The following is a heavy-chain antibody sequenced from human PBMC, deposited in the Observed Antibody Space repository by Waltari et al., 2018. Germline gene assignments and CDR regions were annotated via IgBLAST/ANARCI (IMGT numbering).Heavy chain of an antibody. V-gene: IGHV1-8*01. CDR2: MNPNRVNT. J-gene: IGHJ6*02. Sequence: QVQLVQSGAEVKKTGDAVKVSCKASGYTFTSDDIKWGRQATGQGLEWMGWMNPNRVNTGHAQKFQCRVTMTSNTSLSTAYMELSSLRSEDTSVYYCWCMLYRLPYGMDVWGQGTTVTVSS. CDR3: WCMLYRLPYGMDV. D-gene: IGHD2-8*01. CDR1: GYTFTSDD.